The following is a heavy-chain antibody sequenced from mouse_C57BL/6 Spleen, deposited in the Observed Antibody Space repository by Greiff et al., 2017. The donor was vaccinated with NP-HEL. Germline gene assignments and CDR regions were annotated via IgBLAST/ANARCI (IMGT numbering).Heavy chain of an antibody. V-gene: IGHV1-80*01. J-gene: IGHJ3*01. CDR1: GYAFSSYW. D-gene: IGHD1-1*01. Sequence: VQLQQSGAELVKPGASVKISCKASGYAFSSYWMNWVKQRPGKGLEWIGQIYPGDGDTNYNGKFKGKATLTADKSSSTAYMQLSSLTFEDSAVYFCARSGDYGSSLRGFAYWGQGTLVTVSA. CDR2: IYPGDGDT. CDR3: ARSGDYGSSLRGFAY.